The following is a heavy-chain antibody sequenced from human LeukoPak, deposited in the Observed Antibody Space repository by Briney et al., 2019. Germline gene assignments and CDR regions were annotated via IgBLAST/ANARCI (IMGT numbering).Heavy chain of an antibody. D-gene: IGHD5/OR15-5a*01. CDR1: GFTFTNYE. CDR2: ISYDGSNK. Sequence: GGSLRLSCAASGFTFTNYEMSWVRQAPGKGLEWVAVISYDGSNKYYADSVKGRFTISRDNSKNTLSLQMNSLRAEDTAVYCCARGSTQSYYFDYWGQGTLVTVSS. CDR3: ARGSTQSYYFDY. J-gene: IGHJ4*02. V-gene: IGHV3-30*04.